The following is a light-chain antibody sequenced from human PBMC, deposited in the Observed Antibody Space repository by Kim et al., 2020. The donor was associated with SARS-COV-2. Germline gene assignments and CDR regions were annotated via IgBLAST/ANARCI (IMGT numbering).Light chain of an antibody. CDR2: KDS. CDR1: ALPKQY. V-gene: IGLV3-25*03. Sequence: VSPGQTDRITCSGDALPKQYAYWYQQKPDQAPVLVIYKDSERPSGIPERFSGSSAGTTVTLTISGVQAEDEADYYCQSADSSGTWVFGGGTQLTVL. J-gene: IGLJ3*02. CDR3: QSADSSGTWV.